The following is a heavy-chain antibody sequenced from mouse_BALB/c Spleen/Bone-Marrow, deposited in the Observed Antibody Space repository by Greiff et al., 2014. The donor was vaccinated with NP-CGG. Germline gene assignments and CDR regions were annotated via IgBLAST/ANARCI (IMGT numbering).Heavy chain of an antibody. V-gene: IGHV1-39*01. Sequence: EVQRVESGPELEKPGASVKISCKASGYSFTGYNMNWVQQSNGKSLEWIGNIDPYYGGISYNQKFKDKATLTVDKSSSTAYMQLKSLTSEDSAVYYCAGSIEYRPLTYWGQGTLVTVSA. D-gene: IGHD2-14*01. CDR3: AGSIEYRPLTY. CDR1: GYSFTGYN. CDR2: IDPYYGGI. J-gene: IGHJ3*01.